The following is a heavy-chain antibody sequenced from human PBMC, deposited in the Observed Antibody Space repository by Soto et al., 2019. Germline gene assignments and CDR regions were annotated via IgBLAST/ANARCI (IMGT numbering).Heavy chain of an antibody. D-gene: IGHD4-17*01. CDR2: IYYRGST. CDR1: GGSIGSYY. Sequence: SETLSLTCTVSGGSIGSYYWSWIRQPPGKGLEWIGYIYYRGSTKYNPSLKSRVTISVDTSKNQFSLKLSSVTAADTAVYSCARAAFDYGSEYNWFDPWGQGTLVTVSS. V-gene: IGHV4-59*01. J-gene: IGHJ5*02. CDR3: ARAAFDYGSEYNWFDP.